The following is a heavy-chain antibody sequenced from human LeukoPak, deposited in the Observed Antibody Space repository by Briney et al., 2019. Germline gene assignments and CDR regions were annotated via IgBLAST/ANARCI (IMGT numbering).Heavy chain of an antibody. J-gene: IGHJ4*02. CDR2: MNPNSGGT. V-gene: IGHV1-2*02. CDR1: GYTFTGYY. D-gene: IGHD5-18*01. Sequence: GASVKVSCKASGYTFTGYYMHWVRQAPGQGLEGMGWMNPNSGGTNYTKKFQGRVTMTRDTSISTAYMELSRLRSDDTAVYYCARDRDTALDYWGQGTLVPVSS. CDR3: ARDRDTALDY.